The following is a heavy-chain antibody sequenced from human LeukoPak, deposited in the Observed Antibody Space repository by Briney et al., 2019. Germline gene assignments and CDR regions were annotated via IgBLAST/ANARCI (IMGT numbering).Heavy chain of an antibody. V-gene: IGHV4-61*01. J-gene: IGHJ6*02. CDR1: GGSVSSGSYY. Sequence: SETLSLTCTVSGGSVSSGSYYWSWIRQPPGKGLEWIGYIYYSGSTNYNPSLKSRVTISVDTSKNQFSLKLSSVTAADTAVYYCARHPPSPSPYYYYYGMDVWGQGTTVTVSS. CDR3: ARHPPSPSPYYYYYGMDV. CDR2: IYYSGST.